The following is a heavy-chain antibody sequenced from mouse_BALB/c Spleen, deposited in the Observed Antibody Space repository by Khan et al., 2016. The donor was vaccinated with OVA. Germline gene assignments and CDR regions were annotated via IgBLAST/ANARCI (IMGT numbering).Heavy chain of an antibody. CDR3: SRGYDWYFDV. V-gene: IGHV6-6*02. Sequence: EGKLEEAGGGLVQPGGSMKLSCVASGFTFSNYWMNWVRQSPEKGLEWVAEIRLKSNIYATHYAESVKGRFTISRDDSKSSVYLQMNNLRAEDTGSYYCSRGYDWYFDVWGAGTTVTVSS. J-gene: IGHJ1*01. CDR1: GFTFSNYW. D-gene: IGHD2-2*01. CDR2: IRLKSNIYAT.